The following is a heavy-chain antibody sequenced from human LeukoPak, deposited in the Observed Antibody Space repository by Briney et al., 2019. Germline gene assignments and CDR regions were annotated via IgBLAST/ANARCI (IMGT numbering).Heavy chain of an antibody. V-gene: IGHV4-4*07. D-gene: IGHD3-22*01. CDR1: GGSISSYY. J-gene: IGHJ4*02. CDR2: IYNSGST. Sequence: SETLSLTCTVSGGSISSYYWTWIRQPAGKGLEWIGRIYNSGSTNYNPSLKSRVTISVDTSKNQFSLKLSSVTAADTAVYYCARVAYYDSSGYYYTRGTYYFDYWGQGTLVTVSS. CDR3: ARVAYYDSSGYYYTRGTYYFDY.